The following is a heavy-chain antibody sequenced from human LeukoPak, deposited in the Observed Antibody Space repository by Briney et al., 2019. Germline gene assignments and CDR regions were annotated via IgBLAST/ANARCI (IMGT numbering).Heavy chain of an antibody. J-gene: IGHJ3*02. CDR3: AREESSSSFAFDI. D-gene: IGHD6-6*01. CDR1: GGSISSGGYY. CDR2: IYYSGST. V-gene: IGHV4-31*03. Sequence: PSETLSLTCTVSGGSISSGGYYWSWIRQHAGKGLEWIGYIYYSGSTYYNPSLKSRVTISVDTSKNQFSLKLSSVTAADTAVYYCAREESSSSFAFDIWGQGTMVTVSS.